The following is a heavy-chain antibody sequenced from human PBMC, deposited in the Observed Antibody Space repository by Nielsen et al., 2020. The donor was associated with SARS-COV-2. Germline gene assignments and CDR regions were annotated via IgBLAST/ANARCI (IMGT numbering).Heavy chain of an antibody. Sequence: GESLKISCAASGFRFTSYTMNWVRQAPGKGLEWVASITMSGAYMYYADSVRGRFTISRDNSKNTLYLNINTLRPEDTAVYFCANLNHYTSSSNVDFWGRGTLVSVSS. CDR3: ANLNHYTSSSNVDF. CDR1: GFRFTSYT. V-gene: IGHV3-21*01. J-gene: IGHJ4*02. D-gene: IGHD1-14*01. CDR2: ITMSGAYM.